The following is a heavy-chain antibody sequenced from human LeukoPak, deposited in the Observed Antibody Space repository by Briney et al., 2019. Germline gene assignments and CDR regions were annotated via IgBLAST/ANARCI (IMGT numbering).Heavy chain of an antibody. Sequence: KSSETLSLTCTVSGGSISSSSYYWGWIRQPLGKGLEWIGSIYYSGSTYYNPSLKSRVTISVDTSKNQFSLKLSSVTAADTAVYYCVRGYCSETSCYGSAFDIWGQGTMVTVSS. D-gene: IGHD2-2*01. V-gene: IGHV4-39*07. CDR2: IYYSGST. J-gene: IGHJ3*02. CDR1: GGSISSSSYY. CDR3: VRGYCSETSCYGSAFDI.